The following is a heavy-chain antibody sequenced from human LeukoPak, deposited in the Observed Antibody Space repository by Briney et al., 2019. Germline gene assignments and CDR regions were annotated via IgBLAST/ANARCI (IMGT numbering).Heavy chain of an antibody. CDR3: ARAGESRQSLGLNLFDS. Sequence: SETLSLTCTVSGGSISSHYWSWIRQPPGKGLEWIGYIYYSGSINYNPSLKRRVTISVETPKKQCSRKLTSVTAADTAMYYCARAGESRQSLGLNLFDSGGQGPLVTVSS. CDR2: IYYSGSI. CDR1: GGSISSHY. J-gene: IGHJ5*01. V-gene: IGHV4-59*11. D-gene: IGHD7-27*01.